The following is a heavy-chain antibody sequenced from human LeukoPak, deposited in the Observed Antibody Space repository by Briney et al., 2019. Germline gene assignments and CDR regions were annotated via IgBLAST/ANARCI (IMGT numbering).Heavy chain of an antibody. Sequence: GGSLRLSCAASGFTFSSYSMNWVRQAPGKGLEWVSSISSSSSYIYYADSVKGRFTISRDNAKNSLYLQMNSLRAEDTAVYYCASDYSNYNYYGMDVWGQGTTVTVPS. CDR2: ISSSSSYI. CDR1: GFTFSSYS. J-gene: IGHJ6*02. CDR3: ASDYSNYNYYGMDV. V-gene: IGHV3-21*01. D-gene: IGHD4-11*01.